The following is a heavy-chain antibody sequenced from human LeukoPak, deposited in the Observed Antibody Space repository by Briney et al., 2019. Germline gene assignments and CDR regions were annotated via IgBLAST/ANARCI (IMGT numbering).Heavy chain of an antibody. D-gene: IGHD3-10*01. CDR2: INHSGST. CDR1: GGSFSGYY. CDR3: ARERGHYYGSGSYNYGAFDI. J-gene: IGHJ3*02. V-gene: IGHV4-34*01. Sequence: TSETLSLTCAVYGGSFSGYYWSWIHQPPGKGLEWIGEINHSGSTNYNPSLKSRVTISVDTSKNQFSLKLSSVTAADTAVYYCARERGHYYGSGSYNYGAFDIWGQGTMVTVSS.